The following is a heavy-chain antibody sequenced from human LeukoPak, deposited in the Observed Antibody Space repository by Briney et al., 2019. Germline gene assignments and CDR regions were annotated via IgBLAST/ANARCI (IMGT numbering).Heavy chain of an antibody. CDR1: GFTFSSYS. V-gene: IGHV3-48*04. CDR2: ISSSSSTI. D-gene: IGHD3-22*01. Sequence: GGSLRLSCAASGFTFSSYSMNWVRQAPGEGLEWGSYISSSSSTIYYADSVKGRFTISRDNAKNSLYLQMNSLRAEDTAVYYCARDRYYYDSSGYYDLSSPYYYMDVWGKGTTVTVSS. CDR3: ARDRYYYDSSGYYDLSSPYYYMDV. J-gene: IGHJ6*03.